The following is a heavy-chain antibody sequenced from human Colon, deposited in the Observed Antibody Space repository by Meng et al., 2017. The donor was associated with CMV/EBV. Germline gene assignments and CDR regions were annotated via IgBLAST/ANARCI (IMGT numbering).Heavy chain of an antibody. CDR2: INPITGGT. Sequence: QVLLVQPGAEVKKPGASVKVSCKASGYTFTGYFMYWVRQAPGQGLEWLGVINPITGGTNYAQKFQGRVTMTRDTSMNTAYMELSRLRSDDTAAYYCASLSGGDFDYWGQGTLVTVSS. CDR1: GYTFTGYF. V-gene: IGHV1-2*02. J-gene: IGHJ4*02. CDR3: ASLSGGDFDY. D-gene: IGHD1-26*01.